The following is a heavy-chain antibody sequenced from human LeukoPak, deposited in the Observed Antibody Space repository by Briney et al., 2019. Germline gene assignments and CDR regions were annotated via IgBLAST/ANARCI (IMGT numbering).Heavy chain of an antibody. V-gene: IGHV3-48*03. J-gene: IGHJ4*02. Sequence: GGSLRLSCAASGFTFSNYEMNWVRQAPGKGLEWVSYISRSSGSSIYYADSVKGRFTISRDNAKNSLYLQMNSLRAEDAAVYYCARDSSGWYYFDYWGQGILVTVSS. CDR2: ISRSSGSSI. CDR1: GFTFSNYE. D-gene: IGHD6-19*01. CDR3: ARDSSGWYYFDY.